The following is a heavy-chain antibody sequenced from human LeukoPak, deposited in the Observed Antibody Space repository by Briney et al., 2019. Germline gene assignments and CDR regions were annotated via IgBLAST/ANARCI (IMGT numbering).Heavy chain of an antibody. CDR1: GFSLSTSRMS. V-gene: IGHV2-70*17. Sequence: SGPALVKPTQTLTLTCTFSGFSLSTSRMSVSWIRQPPGKALEWLARIDWDDDKFYATSLKTRLTISKDTSRNQVVLTLTNVDPVDTATYYCARIGSSGGSPQMDYWGQGTLVTVSS. CDR2: IDWDDDK. J-gene: IGHJ4*02. D-gene: IGHD6-19*01. CDR3: ARIGSSGGSPQMDY.